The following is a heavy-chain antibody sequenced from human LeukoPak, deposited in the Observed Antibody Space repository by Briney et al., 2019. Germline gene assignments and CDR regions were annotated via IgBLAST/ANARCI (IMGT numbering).Heavy chain of an antibody. V-gene: IGHV3-74*01. CDR3: ARDLRPITMIVVVITGGFDY. Sequence: GGSLRLSCAASGFTFSSYWMHWVRQAPGKGLVWVSRINTDGSSTSYADSVKGRFTISRENAKNTLYLQMNSLRAEDTAVYYCARDLRPITMIVVVITGGFDYWGQGTLVTVSS. CDR2: INTDGSST. CDR1: GFTFSSYW. D-gene: IGHD3-22*01. J-gene: IGHJ4*02.